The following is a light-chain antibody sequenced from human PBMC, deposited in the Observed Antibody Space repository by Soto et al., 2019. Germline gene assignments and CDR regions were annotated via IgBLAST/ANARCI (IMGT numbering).Light chain of an antibody. CDR3: QQRSDWPST. Sequence: EIVLTQSPATLSLSPGERATLSCRASQSVSRYLAWYQQKPCQAPRLLIYDASNRATGIPARFSGSGSGTDFTLTISSLEPEDFAVYYCQQRSDWPSTFGGGTKLQIK. J-gene: IGKJ4*01. CDR1: QSVSRY. CDR2: DAS. V-gene: IGKV3-11*01.